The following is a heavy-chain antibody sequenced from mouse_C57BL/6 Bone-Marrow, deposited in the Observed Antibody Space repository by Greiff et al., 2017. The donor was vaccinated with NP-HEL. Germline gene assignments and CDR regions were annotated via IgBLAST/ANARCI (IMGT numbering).Heavy chain of an antibody. D-gene: IGHD3-1*01. Sequence: VQLQQSGAELVRPGASVKLSCTASGFNIKDDYMHWVKQRPGQGLEWIGWIDPENGDTEYASKFQGKATITADTSSNTAYLQLSSLTSEDTAVYYCTTWGGFYAMDYWGQGTSVTVSS. CDR3: TTWGGFYAMDY. J-gene: IGHJ4*01. CDR1: GFNIKDDY. CDR2: IDPENGDT. V-gene: IGHV14-4*01.